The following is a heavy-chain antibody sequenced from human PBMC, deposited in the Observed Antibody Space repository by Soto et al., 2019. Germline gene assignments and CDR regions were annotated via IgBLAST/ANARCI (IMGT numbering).Heavy chain of an antibody. Sequence: GGSLRLSCLGSGFTFSDYAMTWVRHVPGRGLEWVSSLNGAGGSTYYADSVRGRFTISRDNSQNTLFLQMNRLTVDDTAIYYCAAPRDEYGSGISWFTYGMDVWGQGTTVTVSS. CDR1: GFTFSDYA. CDR3: AAPRDEYGSGISWFTYGMDV. V-gene: IGHV3-23*01. CDR2: LNGAGGST. J-gene: IGHJ6*02. D-gene: IGHD3-10*01.